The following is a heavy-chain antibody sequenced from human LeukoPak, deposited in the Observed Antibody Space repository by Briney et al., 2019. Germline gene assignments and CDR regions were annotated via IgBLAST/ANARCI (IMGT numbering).Heavy chain of an antibody. D-gene: IGHD5-12*01. V-gene: IGHV3-30*19. Sequence: GGSLRLSCAASGFTFSAYGMHWVRQAPGKGLEWVAFIYYDGNTKYYADSVKGRFTISRDNSKNTLYLQMNTLRAEDTAVFYCARGPGVATGYAWGQGTLVTVSS. CDR3: ARGPGVATGYA. CDR1: GFTFSAYG. J-gene: IGHJ4*02. CDR2: IYYDGNTK.